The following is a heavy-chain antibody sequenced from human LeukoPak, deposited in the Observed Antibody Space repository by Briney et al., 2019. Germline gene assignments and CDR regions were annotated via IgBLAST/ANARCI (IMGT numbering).Heavy chain of an antibody. D-gene: IGHD1-26*01. CDR1: GFTFASFA. V-gene: IGHV3-23*01. J-gene: IGHJ4*02. CDR3: AKENSGTYLYYFDY. Sequence: GGSLRLSCAASGFTFASFAMSWIRQAPGKGLEWVSAISGGDGSTYYTDSVKGRFTISTDNSKNMLYLQMNSLRPEDTAVYYCAKENSGTYLYYFDYWGQGTLVTVSS. CDR2: ISGGDGST.